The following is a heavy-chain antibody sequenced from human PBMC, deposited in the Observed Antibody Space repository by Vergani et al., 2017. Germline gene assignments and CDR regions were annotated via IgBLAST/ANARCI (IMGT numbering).Heavy chain of an antibody. CDR1: GGTFSSYA. J-gene: IGHJ5*02. Sequence: QVQLVQSGAEVKKPGSSVKVSCKASGGTFSSYAISWVRQAPGQGLEWMGRIIPILGIANYAQKFQGRVTITADKSTSTAYMELSSLRSDDTAVYYCAKDLGTTGTTGWFDPWGQGTLVTV. CDR2: IIPILGIA. CDR3: AKDLGTTGTTGWFDP. D-gene: IGHD1-1*01. V-gene: IGHV1-69*09.